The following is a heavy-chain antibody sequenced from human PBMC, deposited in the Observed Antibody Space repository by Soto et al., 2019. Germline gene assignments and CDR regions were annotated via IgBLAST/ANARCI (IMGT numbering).Heavy chain of an antibody. Sequence: SETLSLTCAVSGGSISSSNWWSWVRQPPGKGLEWIGEIYHSGSTNYNPSLKSRVTISVDKSKNQFSLKLSSVTAADTAVYYCASCPSGGSYYTRWFDPWGQGTLVIVPQ. J-gene: IGHJ5*02. CDR2: IYHSGST. V-gene: IGHV4-4*02. CDR1: GGSISSSNW. D-gene: IGHD1-26*01. CDR3: ASCPSGGSYYTRWFDP.